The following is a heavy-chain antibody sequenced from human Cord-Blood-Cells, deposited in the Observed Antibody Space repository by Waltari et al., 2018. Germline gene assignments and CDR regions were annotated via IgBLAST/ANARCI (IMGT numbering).Heavy chain of an antibody. J-gene: IGHJ6*03. V-gene: IGHV1-69*10. Sequence: QVQLVQSGAEVKKPGSSVKVSCKASEGTFSSYAISWVRQAPGQGLEWMGGIIPILGIANYAQKFQGRVTITADKSTSTAYMELSSLRSEDTAVYYCARDSSSWHAYYYYMDVWGKGTTVTVSS. CDR3: ARDSSSWHAYYYYMDV. CDR1: EGTFSSYA. CDR2: IIPILGIA. D-gene: IGHD6-13*01.